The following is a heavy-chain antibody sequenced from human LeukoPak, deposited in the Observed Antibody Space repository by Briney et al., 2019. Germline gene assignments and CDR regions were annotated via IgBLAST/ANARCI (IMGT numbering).Heavy chain of an antibody. CDR2: INAGNGNT. Sequence: GASVKVSCKASGYTFTSYAMHWVRQAPGQRLEWMGWINAGNGNTKYSQEFQGRVTITRDTSASTAYMELSSLRSGDMAVYYCARVRSSWELLGAFDIWGQGTMVTVSS. V-gene: IGHV1-3*03. CDR1: GYTFTSYA. D-gene: IGHD1-26*01. J-gene: IGHJ3*02. CDR3: ARVRSSWELLGAFDI.